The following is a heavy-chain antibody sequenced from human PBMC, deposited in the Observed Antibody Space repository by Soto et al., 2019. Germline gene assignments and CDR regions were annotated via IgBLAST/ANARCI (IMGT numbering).Heavy chain of an antibody. Sequence: QVQLQQWGAGLLKPSETLSLTCAVYGGSFSGYYWSWIRQPPGKGLEWIGESSHSGSTKYNPSLKSRVTRSVDTSKNQFSLKLSSVTAADTAVYYCARAYDYVWGTYRLDYWGQGTLVTVSS. CDR1: GGSFSGYY. V-gene: IGHV4-34*01. CDR3: ARAYDYVWGTYRLDY. J-gene: IGHJ4*02. CDR2: SSHSGST. D-gene: IGHD3-16*02.